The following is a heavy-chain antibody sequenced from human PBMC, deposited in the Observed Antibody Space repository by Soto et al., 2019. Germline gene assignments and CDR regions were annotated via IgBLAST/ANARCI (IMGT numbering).Heavy chain of an antibody. J-gene: IGHJ6*02. V-gene: IGHV4-4*07. Sequence: SETLSLTCTVSGGSISSYYWSWIRQPAGKGLEWIGRIYTSGNTNYNPSLKSRVTMSVDTSKNQCSLKLSSVTAADTAVYYWARAGGLSTAYGMDVWGQGTTVTVS. D-gene: IGHD3-16*01. CDR2: IYTSGNT. CDR1: GGSISSYY. CDR3: ARAGGLSTAYGMDV.